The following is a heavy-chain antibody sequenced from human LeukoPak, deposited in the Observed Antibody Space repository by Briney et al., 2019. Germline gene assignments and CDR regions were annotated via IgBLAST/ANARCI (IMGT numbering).Heavy chain of an antibody. CDR2: ISYDESNK. CDR1: GFTFSSYG. V-gene: IGHV3-30*03. D-gene: IGHD2-15*01. Sequence: GGSLSPSFAAFGFTFSSYGMHWFGKAQGKGLGGVAVISYDESNKYYADSVEGRFTISRDNSKNTLYLQMNSLSSEDTAVYYCASSRQSLYCSGGSCYPFDYWGQGTLVTVSS. J-gene: IGHJ4*02. CDR3: ASSRQSLYCSGGSCYPFDY.